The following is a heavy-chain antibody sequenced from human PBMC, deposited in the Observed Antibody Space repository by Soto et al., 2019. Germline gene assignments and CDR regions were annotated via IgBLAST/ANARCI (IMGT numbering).Heavy chain of an antibody. Sequence: GRSLRLSCTVSGFAFNNYGINWVRQAPGKGLEWVSSISKSDYTYYSDSVKGRFAISRDNARSSVSLQMNTLRVEDTAVYYCAREDSIIIPAVSDFWGQGTLVTVSS. CDR2: ISKSDYT. V-gene: IGHV3-21*01. D-gene: IGHD2-2*01. CDR3: AREDSIIIPAVSDF. CDR1: GFAFNNYG. J-gene: IGHJ4*02.